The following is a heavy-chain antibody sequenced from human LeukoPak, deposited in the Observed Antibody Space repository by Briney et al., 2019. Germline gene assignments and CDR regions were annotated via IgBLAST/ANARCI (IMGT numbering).Heavy chain of an antibody. V-gene: IGHV1-24*01. J-gene: IGHJ4*02. D-gene: IGHD1-26*01. CDR3: ATAGAQWEQRGFDY. CDR2: FDPEDGET. CDR1: GYTLTELS. Sequence: GASVKVSCKVSGYTLTELSMHCVRQAPGKGLEWMGGFDPEDGETIYAQKFQGRVTMTEDTSTDTAYMELSSLRSEDTAVYYCATAGAQWEQRGFDYWGQGTLVTVSS.